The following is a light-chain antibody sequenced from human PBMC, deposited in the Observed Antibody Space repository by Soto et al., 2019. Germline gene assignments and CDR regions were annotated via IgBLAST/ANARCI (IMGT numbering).Light chain of an antibody. CDR2: GAS. Sequence: EIVLTQSPGTLSLSPGERATLSCRANQSVSSSYLAWYQQKPGQAPRLLIYGASSRATGIPDRFSGSGSGTDFTLTISRLEPDDFAVYYCQQYGSSPLTFGGRTKLNIK. CDR1: QSVSSSY. CDR3: QQYGSSPLT. V-gene: IGKV3-20*01. J-gene: IGKJ4*01.